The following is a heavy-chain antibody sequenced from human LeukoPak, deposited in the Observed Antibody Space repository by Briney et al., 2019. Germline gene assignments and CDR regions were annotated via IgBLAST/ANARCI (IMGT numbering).Heavy chain of an antibody. D-gene: IGHD2-21*02. Sequence: SGTLSLTCAVSGGSMSSTNWWSWVRQPPGKGLEWIGEIYHSVSTNYNPSLKSRVTISVDKSKNQFSLNLTSVTAADTAVYYCARRGSVVTGPLDVWGQGTTITVSS. J-gene: IGHJ6*02. CDR1: GGSMSSTNW. CDR3: ARRGSVVTGPLDV. CDR2: IYHSVST. V-gene: IGHV4-4*02.